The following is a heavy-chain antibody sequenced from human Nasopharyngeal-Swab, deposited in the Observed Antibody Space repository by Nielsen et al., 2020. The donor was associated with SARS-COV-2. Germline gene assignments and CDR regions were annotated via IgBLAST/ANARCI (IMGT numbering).Heavy chain of an antibody. Sequence: SETLSLTCTVSGGSMNSGGHFWSWIRQPPGKGLEWIGYIFDSGTTYYNQSLQSRLSILLDTSKTQFSLRLSAVTAADTAVYYCARDATGYAYIDYWGQGILVTVSS. CDR1: GGSMNSGGHF. CDR3: ARDATGYAYIDY. CDR2: IFDSGTT. D-gene: IGHD3-9*01. J-gene: IGHJ4*02. V-gene: IGHV4-30-4*01.